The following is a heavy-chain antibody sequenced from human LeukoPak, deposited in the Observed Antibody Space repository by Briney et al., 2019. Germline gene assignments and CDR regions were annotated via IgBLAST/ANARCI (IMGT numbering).Heavy chain of an antibody. CDR1: GGSISSYY. Sequence: KPSETLSLTCTVSGGSISSYYWSWIRQPPGKGLEWIGYIYYSGSTNYNPSLKSRVTISVDTSKNQFSLKLSSVTAADTAVYYCAREGGIVGATEAFDIWGQGTMVTVSS. V-gene: IGHV4-59*01. D-gene: IGHD1-26*01. CDR2: IYYSGST. CDR3: AREGGIVGATEAFDI. J-gene: IGHJ3*02.